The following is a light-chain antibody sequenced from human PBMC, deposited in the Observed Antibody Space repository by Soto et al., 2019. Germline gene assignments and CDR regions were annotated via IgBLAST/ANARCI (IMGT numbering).Light chain of an antibody. CDR2: DVS. CDR1: SSDVGGHNS. CDR3: SSFTSSVTYV. V-gene: IGLV2-14*01. Sequence: QSVLTQPASVSGSPGQSITISCTGTSSDVGGHNSVSWYRQDPGKAPKLMIYDVSNRPSGVSDRISGSKSGNTASLTISGLQIEDEADYYCSSFTSSVTYVFGTGTQLTVL. J-gene: IGLJ1*01.